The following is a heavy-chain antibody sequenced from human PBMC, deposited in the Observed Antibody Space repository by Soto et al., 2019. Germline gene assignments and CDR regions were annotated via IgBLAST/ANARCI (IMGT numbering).Heavy chain of an antibody. CDR1: GSTFSNYG. J-gene: IGHJ1*01. V-gene: IGHV1-18*01. CDR2: ISGYNGNT. CDR3: ARGGSSWSAEYYQH. D-gene: IGHD6-13*01. Sequence: QVQLVQSGAEVKKPGASVKVSCKASGSTFSNYGISWVRQAPGQGPEWMGWISGYNGNTNYAQTLQGRVTMTTDTSTITAYMELRSLRSDDTAIYYCARGGSSWSAEYYQHWGQGTLVIVSS.